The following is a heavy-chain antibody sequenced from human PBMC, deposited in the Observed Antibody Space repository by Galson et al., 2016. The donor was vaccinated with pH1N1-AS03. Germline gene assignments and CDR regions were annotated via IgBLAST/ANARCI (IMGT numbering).Heavy chain of an antibody. V-gene: IGHV5-10-1*01. CDR3: ARQGTTVTANHVWLDT. J-gene: IGHJ5*02. Sequence: QSGAEVKKPGESLRISCRGSGYSFTTYWVIWVRQMPGKGLEWMGRINPLDSYNDYNPSFQGHVSFSVDKSIHTAYLQWSSLEASDTGIYYCARQGTTVTANHVWLDTWGQGTLVTVSS. CDR1: GYSFTTYW. CDR2: INPLDSYN. D-gene: IGHD1-14*01.